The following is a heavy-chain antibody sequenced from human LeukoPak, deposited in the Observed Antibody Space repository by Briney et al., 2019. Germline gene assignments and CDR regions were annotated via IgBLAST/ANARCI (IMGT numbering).Heavy chain of an antibody. J-gene: IGHJ4*02. Sequence: ASVTVSCTASGYTFTGYYMHWVRQAPGQGLEWMGRINPNSGCTNYAQKFQGRVTMTRDTSISTAYMELSRLRSDDTAVYYCARERRGGSYFTEKRLDHWGQGTLVAVSS. D-gene: IGHD1-26*01. V-gene: IGHV1-2*06. CDR1: GYTFTGYY. CDR2: INPNSGCT. CDR3: ARERRGGSYFTEKRLDH.